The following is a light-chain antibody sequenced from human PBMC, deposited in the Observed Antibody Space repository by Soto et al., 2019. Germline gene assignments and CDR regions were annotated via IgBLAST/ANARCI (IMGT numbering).Light chain of an antibody. Sequence: DIQMTQSPSTLSASVGGRVTITCRASQSVSSWLAWYQQKPGKAPKLLIYDASSLKSGVPSRFSGSGSGTEFTLTISSLQPDDFATYYCQQYNSYRTFGQGTKVEIK. CDR2: DAS. V-gene: IGKV1-5*01. CDR1: QSVSSW. CDR3: QQYNSYRT. J-gene: IGKJ1*01.